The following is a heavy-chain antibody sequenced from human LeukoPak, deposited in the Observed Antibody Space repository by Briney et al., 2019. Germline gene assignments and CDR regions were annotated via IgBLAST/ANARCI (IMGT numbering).Heavy chain of an antibody. D-gene: IGHD4-23*01. V-gene: IGHV3-9*01. Sequence: GGSLRLSCAASGFTFSNYGMNWVRQAPGKGLEWVSGISWYSGSIGYADSVKGRFTISRDNAKNSLYLQMNSLRAEDTALYYCAKERLRDYGGNRNFTSGYFDYWGQGTLVTVSS. CDR3: AKERLRDYGGNRNFTSGYFDY. J-gene: IGHJ4*02. CDR2: ISWYSGSI. CDR1: GFTFSNYG.